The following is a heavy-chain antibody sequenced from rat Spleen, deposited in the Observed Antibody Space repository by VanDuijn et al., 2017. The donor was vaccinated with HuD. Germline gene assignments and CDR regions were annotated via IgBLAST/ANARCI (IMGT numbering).Heavy chain of an antibody. V-gene: IGHV5-27*01. CDR2: ISTSGGST. D-gene: IGHD1-12*02. J-gene: IGHJ2*01. CDR1: GFTFSNYD. Sequence: EVQLVESGGGLVQPGRSLKLSCAASGFTFSNYDMAWVRQAPTKGLEWVASISTSGGSTYYRDSVKGRFTISRDNAKSTLHLQMDSLRSEDTATYYCTTVRWGDYWGQGVMVTVSS. CDR3: TTVRWGDY.